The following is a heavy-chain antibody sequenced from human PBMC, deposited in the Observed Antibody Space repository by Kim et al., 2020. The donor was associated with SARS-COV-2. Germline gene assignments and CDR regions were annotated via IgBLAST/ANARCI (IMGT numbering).Heavy chain of an antibody. Sequence: GGSLRLSCAASGFTFSSYEMNWVRQAPGKGLEWVSDISSSGSTIYYADSVKGRFTISRDNAKNSLYLQMNSLRAEDTALYYCARGHNRYYYGMYVWGQGTTVTVSS. CDR1: GFTFSSYE. CDR2: ISSSGSTI. J-gene: IGHJ6*02. D-gene: IGHD1-1*01. V-gene: IGHV3-48*03. CDR3: ARGHNRYYYGMYV.